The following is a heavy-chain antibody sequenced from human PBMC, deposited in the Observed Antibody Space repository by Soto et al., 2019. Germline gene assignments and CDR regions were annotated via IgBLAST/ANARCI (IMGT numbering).Heavy chain of an antibody. V-gene: IGHV3-30-3*01. Sequence: QVQLVESGGGVVQPGRSLRLSCAASGFTFSSYAMHWVRQAPGKGLEWVAVISYDGSNKYYADSVKGRFTISRDNSKNTLYLQMNSLRAEETAVYYCARDTHGSGSYKDYWGQGTLVTVSS. D-gene: IGHD3-10*01. CDR3: ARDTHGSGSYKDY. J-gene: IGHJ4*02. CDR2: ISYDGSNK. CDR1: GFTFSSYA.